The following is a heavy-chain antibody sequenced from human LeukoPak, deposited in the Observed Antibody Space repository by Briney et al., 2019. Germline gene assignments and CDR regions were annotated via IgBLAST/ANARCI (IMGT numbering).Heavy chain of an antibody. CDR1: GGTFSSYA. CDR3: ARDSPAVSGRYNS. J-gene: IGHJ4*02. V-gene: IGHV1-2*02. Sequence: ASVKVSCKASGGTFSSYAISWVRQAPGQGLEWMGWINPNTGDTNYAQNFQGRVTMTRDTSITTAYMELSSLRSDDTAVYYCARDSPAVSGRYNSWGQGTLVTVSS. D-gene: IGHD6-19*01. CDR2: INPNTGDT.